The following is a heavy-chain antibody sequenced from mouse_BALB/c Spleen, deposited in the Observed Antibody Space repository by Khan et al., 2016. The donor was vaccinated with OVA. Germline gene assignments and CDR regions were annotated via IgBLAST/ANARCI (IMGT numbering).Heavy chain of an antibody. V-gene: IGHV1S132*01. CDR2: IYPGTDNT. D-gene: IGHD3-2*02. J-gene: IGHJ2*01. Sequence: VELVESGAELVRPGASVKLSCKTSGYIFTSYWIHWVKQRSGQGLEWIARIYPGTDNTYYNEKLKGKATLTADKSSSTAYMQPSSLNSEASAVFFCAGEEAWYYFAYWGQGTTLTVSS. CDR1: GYIFTSYW. CDR3: AGEEAWYYFAY.